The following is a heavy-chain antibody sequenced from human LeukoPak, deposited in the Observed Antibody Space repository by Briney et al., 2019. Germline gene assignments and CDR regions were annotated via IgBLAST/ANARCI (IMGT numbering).Heavy chain of an antibody. CDR1: GFSFSSYG. J-gene: IGHJ4*02. CDR3: AKSPPDYIVVVTGFDY. V-gene: IGHV3-23*01. CDR2: ISGSGGST. D-gene: IGHD2-21*02. Sequence: GGSLRLSCAASGFSFSSYGMSWVRQAPGKGLEWVSGISGSGGSTHYADSVKGRFTISRDNSKNTLYLQMNSLRAEDTAVYYCAKSPPDYIVVVTGFDYWGQGTLVTVSS.